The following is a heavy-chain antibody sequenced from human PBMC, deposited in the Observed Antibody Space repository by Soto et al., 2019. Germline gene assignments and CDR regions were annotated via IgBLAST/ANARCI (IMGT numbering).Heavy chain of an antibody. J-gene: IGHJ4*02. CDR2: VYFTGST. CDR1: GGSVTGGTYY. CDR3: ARENFGTASFDS. Sequence: SETLSLTCSVSGGSVTGGTYYWTWIRQPPGKGLEWIGDVYFTGSTKYNPPLKSRITISLDTSKNQFSLRLSSVTTADTAVYYCARENFGTASFDSWGQGTLVTVSS. V-gene: IGHV4-61*01. D-gene: IGHD1-7*01.